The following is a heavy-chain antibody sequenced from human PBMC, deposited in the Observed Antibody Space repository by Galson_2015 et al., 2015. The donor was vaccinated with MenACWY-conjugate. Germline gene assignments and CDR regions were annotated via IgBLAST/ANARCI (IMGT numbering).Heavy chain of an antibody. Sequence: SLRLSCAPSGFTFSSYAMNWVRQAPGKGLEWVSAISGSGDSTYYADSVKGRFTISRDNSKNTLYLLMISLGAEDTAVYYCAQDRALYYFGSGSSIFDYWGQGPLVTVSS. V-gene: IGHV3-23*01. CDR2: ISGSGDST. CDR3: AQDRALYYFGSGSSIFDY. D-gene: IGHD3-10*01. CDR1: GFTFSSYA. J-gene: IGHJ4*02.